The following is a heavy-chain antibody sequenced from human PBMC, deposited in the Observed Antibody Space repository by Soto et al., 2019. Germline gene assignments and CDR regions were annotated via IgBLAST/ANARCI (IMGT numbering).Heavy chain of an antibody. CDR3: AKDQGGYSGYDSGYYYYGMDV. V-gene: IGHV3-23*01. D-gene: IGHD5-12*01. J-gene: IGHJ6*02. Sequence: GRSMRLSCAASAFTFSSNAMSWVRQAQGKGLEWDSAIRGSGGSTHYADSVKGRFTIARDNTKNTLYLQMNSLRAEDTAVYYCAKDQGGYSGYDSGYYYYGMDVWGQGTTVTVSS. CDR1: AFTFSSNA. CDR2: IRGSGGST.